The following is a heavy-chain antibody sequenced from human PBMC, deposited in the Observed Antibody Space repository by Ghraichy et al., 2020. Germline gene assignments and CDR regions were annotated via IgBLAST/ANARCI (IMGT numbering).Heavy chain of an antibody. D-gene: IGHD2-2*01. Sequence: GGSLRLSCAASGFTFSSYSMNWVRQAPGKGLEWVSSISSSSSYIYYADSVKGRFTISRDNAKNSLYLQMNSLRAEDTAVYYYARNIVVVPAANQLPPTYYYYGMDVWGQGTTVTVSS. V-gene: IGHV3-21*01. CDR3: ARNIVVVPAANQLPPTYYYYGMDV. CDR2: ISSSSSYI. J-gene: IGHJ6*02. CDR1: GFTFSSYS.